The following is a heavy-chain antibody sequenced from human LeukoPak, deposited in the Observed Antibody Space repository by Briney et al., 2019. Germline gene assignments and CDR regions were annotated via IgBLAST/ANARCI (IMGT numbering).Heavy chain of an antibody. CDR1: GYTVTSSV. V-gene: IGHV1-18*01. Sequence: GASVKVSCKASGYTVTSSVISLGPQAPGQGLEWMGWISAYNGNTNYAQKLQGRVTMTTDTSTSTAYMELRSLRSDDTAVYYCARARLTNPSLRYYYDTAGYQADPFDVWGQGTMVIVSS. D-gene: IGHD3-22*01. CDR2: ISAYNGNT. J-gene: IGHJ3*01. CDR3: ARARLTNPSLRYYYDTAGYQADPFDV.